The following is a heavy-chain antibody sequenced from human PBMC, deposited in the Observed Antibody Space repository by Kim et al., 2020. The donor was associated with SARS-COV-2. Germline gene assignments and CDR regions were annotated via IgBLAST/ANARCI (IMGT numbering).Heavy chain of an antibody. V-gene: IGHV1-69*13. CDR2: IIPIFGTA. J-gene: IGHJ6*02. Sequence: SVKVSCKASGGTFSSSAISWVRQAPGQGLEWMGGIIPIFGTANYAQKFQGRVTITADESTSTAYMELSSLRSEDTAVYYCARDLEVATMISPSYYYYYGMDVWGQGTTVTVSS. CDR3: ARDLEVATMISPSYYYYYGMDV. CDR1: GGTFSSSA. D-gene: IGHD5-12*01.